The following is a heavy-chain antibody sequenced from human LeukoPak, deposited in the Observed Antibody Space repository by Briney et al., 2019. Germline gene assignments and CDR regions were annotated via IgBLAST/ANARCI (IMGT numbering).Heavy chain of an antibody. CDR2: IKEDGGEK. Sequence: GGSLRLSCAASGFTFSNYWMTWVRQAPGKGLEWVAHIKEDGGEKHYVDPVKGRFTISRDNAKNSLYPQMNSLRAEDTAMYYCVRDRGYCSGGTCYALWDYWGQGTLVTVSS. V-gene: IGHV3-7*01. D-gene: IGHD2-15*01. J-gene: IGHJ4*02. CDR3: VRDRGYCSGGTCYALWDY. CDR1: GFTFSNYW.